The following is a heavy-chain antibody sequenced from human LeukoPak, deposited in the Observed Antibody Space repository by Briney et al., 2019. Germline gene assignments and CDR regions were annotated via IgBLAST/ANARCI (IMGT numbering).Heavy chain of an antibody. CDR2: ISSSDSTI. CDR1: GFTVSSNS. Sequence: GGSLRLSCTVSGFTVSSNSMSWVRQAPGKGLEWVSYISSSDSTIYYADSVKGRFTISRDNAKNSLYLQMNSLRAEDTAVYYCARGPPYGSGSYSDYWGQGTLVTVSS. V-gene: IGHV3-48*04. J-gene: IGHJ4*02. D-gene: IGHD3-10*01. CDR3: ARGPPYGSGSYSDY.